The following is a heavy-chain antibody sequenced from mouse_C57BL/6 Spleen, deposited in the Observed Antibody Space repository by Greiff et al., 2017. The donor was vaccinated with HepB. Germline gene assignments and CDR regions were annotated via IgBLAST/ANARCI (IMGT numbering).Heavy chain of an antibody. CDR2: IYPRDGST. D-gene: IGHD3-2*02. Sequence: VQLQQSGPELVKPGASVKLSCKASGYTFTSYDINWVKQRPGQGLEWIGWIYPRDGSTKYNEKFKGKATLTVDTSSSTAYMELHSLTSEDSAVYCCARDSSGYNYAMDYWGQGTSVTVSS. CDR1: GYTFTSYD. CDR3: ARDSSGYNYAMDY. J-gene: IGHJ4*01. V-gene: IGHV1-85*01.